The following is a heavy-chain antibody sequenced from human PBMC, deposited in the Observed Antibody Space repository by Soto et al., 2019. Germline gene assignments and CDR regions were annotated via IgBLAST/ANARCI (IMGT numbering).Heavy chain of an antibody. V-gene: IGHV6-1*01. D-gene: IGHD1-7*01. CDR2: TYHRSRWYN. J-gene: IGHJ6*03. Sequence: PSQTLSLTCAISGDSVSSNSAAWNWIRLSPSRGLEWLARTYHRSRWYNDYAVSVRSRITVNPDTSKNQFSLQLTSVTPEDTAVYYCAGTTSHQWYYMDVWGKGTTVTVSS. CDR3: AGTTSHQWYYMDV. CDR1: GDSVSSNSAA.